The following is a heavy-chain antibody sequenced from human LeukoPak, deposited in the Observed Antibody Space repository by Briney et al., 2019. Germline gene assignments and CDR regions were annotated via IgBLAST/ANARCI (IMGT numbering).Heavy chain of an antibody. CDR1: GFTFSNAW. V-gene: IGHV3-15*01. J-gene: IGHJ4*02. CDR2: IKSKTDGGTT. D-gene: IGHD2-15*01. Sequence: PGGSLRLSCAASGFTFSNAWMSWVRQAPGKGLEWVGRIKSKTDGGTTDYAAPVKGRFTISRDDSKNTLYLQMNSLRTEDTAVYYCTTDLLFIVVVVAATDYWGQGTLVTVSS. CDR3: TTDLLFIVVVVAATDY.